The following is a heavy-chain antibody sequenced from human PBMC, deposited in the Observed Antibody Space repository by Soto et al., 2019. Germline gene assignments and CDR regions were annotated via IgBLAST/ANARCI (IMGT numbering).Heavy chain of an antibody. D-gene: IGHD5-12*01. CDR2: IYYSGST. V-gene: IGHV4-31*03. Sequence: PSETLSLTCTVSGGSISSGGYYWSWIRQHPGKGLEWIGYIYYSGSTYYNPSLKSRVTISVDTSKNHVSLKLSSVTAADTAVYYRARLEGLATISYYLDFWSPGALVTVSS. J-gene: IGHJ4*02. CDR1: GGSISSGGYY. CDR3: ARLEGLATISYYLDF.